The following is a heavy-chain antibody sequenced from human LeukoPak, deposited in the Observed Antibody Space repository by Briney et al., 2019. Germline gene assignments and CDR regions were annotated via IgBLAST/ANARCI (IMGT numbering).Heavy chain of an antibody. CDR2: IWSDGTNK. D-gene: IGHD4-11*01. J-gene: IGHJ4*02. Sequence: GGSLRLSCAAAGFTFNHYGMHWVRQAPGKGLEWVSVIWSDGTNKYYAASVKGRFTISRDDFDKTVYLQMSSLRPDDTGVYYCARDAQRGFDYSNSLQYWGQGTPVTVST. V-gene: IGHV3-33*01. CDR1: GFTFNHYG. CDR3: ARDAQRGFDYSNSLQY.